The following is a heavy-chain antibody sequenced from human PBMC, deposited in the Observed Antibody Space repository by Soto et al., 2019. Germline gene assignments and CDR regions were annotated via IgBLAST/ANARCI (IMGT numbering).Heavy chain of an antibody. Sequence: EVPLVESGGGLVQPGGSLRLSCAASGFSFSNYNTNWVRQAPGKGLEWVSYISSISSTKYYADSVKGRFTISRDNAKNSLYLQMNSLRAEDTAVYYCAREAVAGTLNWFDPWGQGTLVTVSS. J-gene: IGHJ5*02. V-gene: IGHV3-48*01. CDR3: AREAVAGTLNWFDP. CDR2: ISSISSTK. D-gene: IGHD6-19*01. CDR1: GFSFSNYN.